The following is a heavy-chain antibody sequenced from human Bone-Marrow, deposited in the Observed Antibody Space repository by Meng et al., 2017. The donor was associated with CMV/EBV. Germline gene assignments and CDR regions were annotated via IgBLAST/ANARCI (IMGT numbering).Heavy chain of an antibody. CDR2: IYYSGST. CDR3: ARSIVRNSWSYFAP. D-gene: IGHD6-13*01. CDR1: GGSISSSSYY. V-gene: IGHV4-39*07. Sequence: GSLRLSCTVSGGSISSSSYYWGWIRQPPGKGLEWIGSIYYSGSTYYNPSLKSRVTMSADKSTNQFSLKLSSVTAADTAVYFCARSIVRNSWSYFAPWGQGTVVTVSS. J-gene: IGHJ4*02.